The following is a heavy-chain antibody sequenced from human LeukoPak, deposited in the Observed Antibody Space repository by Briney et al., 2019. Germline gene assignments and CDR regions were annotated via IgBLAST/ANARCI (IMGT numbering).Heavy chain of an antibody. CDR3: ARHVSPGDYQL. D-gene: IGHD4-17*01. CDR1: GYTFASYW. Sequence: GESLRISCKGSGYTFASYWIGWVRQMPGKGLEWMGIIYPGDSDTRYSPSFQGQVTISADKSISTAYLQWSSLKASDTAMYYCARHVSPGDYQLWGQGTLVTVSS. V-gene: IGHV5-51*01. CDR2: IYPGDSDT. J-gene: IGHJ4*02.